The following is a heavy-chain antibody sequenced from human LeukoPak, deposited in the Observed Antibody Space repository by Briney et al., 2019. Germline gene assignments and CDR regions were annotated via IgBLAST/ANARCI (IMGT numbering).Heavy chain of an antibody. CDR1: GFTFSDYG. CDR2: ISYDGNSE. V-gene: IGHV3-30*18. J-gene: IGHJ5*02. CDR3: AKRRSTSCYDP. Sequence: PGRSLRLSCAASGFTFSDYGMHWVRQAPGKGLEWVAVISYDGNSEYYADSVKGRFSISRDNSKDTLYLQMNRLRPEDTAVYYCAKRRSTSCYDPWGQGTLVTVSS. D-gene: IGHD2-2*01.